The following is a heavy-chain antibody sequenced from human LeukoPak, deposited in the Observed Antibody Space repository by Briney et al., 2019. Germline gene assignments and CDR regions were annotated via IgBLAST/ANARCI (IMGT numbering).Heavy chain of an antibody. Sequence: GGSLRLSCAASGFTFSSYSMNWVRQAPGKGLEWVSSISSSSSYIYYADSVKGRFTISRDNAKNSLYLQMNSLRAEDTAVYYCARDQVYNWNAVPFDYWGQGTLVTVSP. CDR3: ARDQVYNWNAVPFDY. D-gene: IGHD1-20*01. V-gene: IGHV3-21*01. CDR1: GFTFSSYS. J-gene: IGHJ4*02. CDR2: ISSSSSYI.